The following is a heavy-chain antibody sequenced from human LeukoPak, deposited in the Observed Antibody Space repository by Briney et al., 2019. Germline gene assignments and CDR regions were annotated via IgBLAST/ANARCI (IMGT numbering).Heavy chain of an antibody. V-gene: IGHV3-11*06. CDR2: ISSSSSYT. Sequence: GGSLRLSCAASGFTFSDYYMSWIRQAPGKGLEWVSYISSSSSYTNYADSVKGRFTISRDNAKNSLYLQMNSQRAEDTAVYYCARVGQGILTGYASDYWGQGTLVTVSS. CDR3: ARVGQGILTGYASDY. D-gene: IGHD3-9*01. CDR1: GFTFSDYY. J-gene: IGHJ4*02.